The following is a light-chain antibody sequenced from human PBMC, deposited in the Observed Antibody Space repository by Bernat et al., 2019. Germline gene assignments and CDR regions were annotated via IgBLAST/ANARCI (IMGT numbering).Light chain of an antibody. J-gene: IGKJ2*01. CDR2: GAS. CDR1: QSVSTGY. V-gene: IGKV3-20*01. Sequence: EIVLTQSPGTLSLSPGERATLSCRASQSVSTGYLAWYQQKPGQPPRLLIYGASSRATGIPDRFSASGSGTDFTFTISRLEPEDFAVYYCQQYGSSPRTFGQGTKLEIK. CDR3: QQYGSSPRT.